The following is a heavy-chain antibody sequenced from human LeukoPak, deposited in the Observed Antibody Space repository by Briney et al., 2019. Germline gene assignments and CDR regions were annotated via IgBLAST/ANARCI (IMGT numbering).Heavy chain of an antibody. J-gene: IGHJ4*02. V-gene: IGHV1-18*01. CDR1: GYTFTSYG. Sequence: ASVKVSCKASGYTFTSYGISWVRRAPGQGLEWMGWISAYNGNTNYAQKLQGRVTMTTDTSTSTAYMELRSLRSDDTAVYYCARGLLTYYYDSSGYSGLDYFDYWGQGTLVTVSS. CDR3: ARGLLTYYYDSSGYSGLDYFDY. CDR2: ISAYNGNT. D-gene: IGHD3-22*01.